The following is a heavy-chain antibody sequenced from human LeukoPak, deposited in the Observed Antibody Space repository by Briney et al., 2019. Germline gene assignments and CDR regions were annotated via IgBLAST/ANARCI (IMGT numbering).Heavy chain of an antibody. CDR2: INPNNPAT. CDR3: ARVRDYSNSPFNWFDA. Sequence: ASVKVSCKASGYTFNHNYLHWVRQAPGQGLEWMGWINPNNPATHSSHKFQGGVTMTSDSSISTVYLEVSRLKPDDTAVYFCARVRDYSNSPFNWFDAWGQGTLVIVSS. J-gene: IGHJ5*02. V-gene: IGHV1-2*07. D-gene: IGHD6-6*01. CDR1: GYTFNHNY.